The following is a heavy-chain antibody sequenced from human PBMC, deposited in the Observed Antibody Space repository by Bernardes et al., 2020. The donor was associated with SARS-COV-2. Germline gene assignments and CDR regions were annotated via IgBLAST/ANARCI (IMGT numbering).Heavy chain of an antibody. J-gene: IGHJ4*02. CDR2: ISYSGDI. CDR1: DGSISSHY. CDR3: ARTARLYDS. V-gene: IGHV4-59*11. D-gene: IGHD2-21*02. Sequence: SETLSLTCAVSDGSISSHYWSWIRQPPGKGLESIGYISYSGDINYNPSLKSRATISIDTSKGQFSLKLNSVTAADTAVYYCARTARLYDSWGPGIPVTVSS.